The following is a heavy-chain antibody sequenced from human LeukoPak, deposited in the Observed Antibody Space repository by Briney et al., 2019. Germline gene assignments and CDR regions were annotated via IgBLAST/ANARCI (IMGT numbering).Heavy chain of an antibody. V-gene: IGHV3-23*01. CDR2: ISDSGGIT. J-gene: IGHJ4*02. CDR1: GFTFSGYA. Sequence: GGSLRPSCAASGFTFSGYAMTWVRQAPGKGLGWVSSISDSGGITFYADSVKGRFTISRDNSKNTLYLQMNSLRADDTAVYYCAKGGGGYDSVDYWGQGTLVTVSS. CDR3: AKGGGGYDSVDY. D-gene: IGHD5-12*01.